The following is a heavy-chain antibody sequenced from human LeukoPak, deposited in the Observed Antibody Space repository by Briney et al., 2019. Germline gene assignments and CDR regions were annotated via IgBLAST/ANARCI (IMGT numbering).Heavy chain of an antibody. V-gene: IGHV4-39*01. CDR3: ARLDSSGRGFGY. CDR2: IYFSGST. Sequence: PSETLSLTCTVSGGSISSSSYYWGWIRQPPGKGLEWIGSIYFSGSTYFNPSLKSRVTISVDTSMNQFSLNLSSVTAADTAVYYCARLDSSGRGFGYWGQGTLVTVSS. J-gene: IGHJ4*02. D-gene: IGHD3-22*01. CDR1: GGSISSSSYY.